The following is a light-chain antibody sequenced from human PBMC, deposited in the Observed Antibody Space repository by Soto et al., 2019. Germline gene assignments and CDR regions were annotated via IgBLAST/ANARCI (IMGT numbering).Light chain of an antibody. CDR2: EVS. J-gene: IGLJ1*01. CDR3: SSKTSSSSPFV. Sequence: QSALTQPASVSGPPGQSITISCTGSTSDVGAYNYVSWYKHHPGQAPQLMIYEVSNRPSGVSNRFSGSKSGNTASLTISGLQADDEGDYYCSSKTSSSSPFVFGTGTKLTVL. V-gene: IGLV2-14*01. CDR1: TSDVGAYNY.